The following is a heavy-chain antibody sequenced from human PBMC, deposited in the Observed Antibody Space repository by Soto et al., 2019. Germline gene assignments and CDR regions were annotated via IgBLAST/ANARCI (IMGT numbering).Heavy chain of an antibody. J-gene: IGHJ5*02. Sequence: QVQLVQSGAEVKKPGSSVKVSCKASGGTFSNYAISWVRQAPGQGLEWMGGIIPIFGTANYAQKFQGRVTTTADESTSTAYTERSSRRSEGPAVYYCARDRGPSSGYYPYWFDPWGQGPLVTVSS. D-gene: IGHD3-22*01. CDR3: ARDRGPSSGYYPYWFDP. CDR2: IIPIFGTA. V-gene: IGHV1-69*12. CDR1: GGTFSNYA.